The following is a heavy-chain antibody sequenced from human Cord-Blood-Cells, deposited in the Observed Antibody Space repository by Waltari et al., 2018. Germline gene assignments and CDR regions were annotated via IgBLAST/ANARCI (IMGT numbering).Heavy chain of an antibody. CDR3: ARAYCRSTICYCDD. CDR2: MNPNSGNR. D-gene: IGHD2-2*01. V-gene: IGHV1-8*01. J-gene: IGHJ4*02. CDR1: GYTFTSHD. Sequence: QVQLVQSGAEVKKPGASVKVPCKASGYTFTSHDITWVRQATGQGLEWMGWMNPNSGNRGYAQKFQGRVTMTRNTSRSTAYMELSSLGSEDTSVYYWARAYCRSTICYCDDWGQGTRVTVSS.